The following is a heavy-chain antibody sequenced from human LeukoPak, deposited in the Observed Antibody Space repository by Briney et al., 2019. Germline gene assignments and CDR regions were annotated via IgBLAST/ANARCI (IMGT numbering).Heavy chain of an antibody. D-gene: IGHD2-2*01. V-gene: IGHV4-38-2*01. CDR3: ARVGCSSPTCCNRGDNWFDP. CDR2: IFHSGGT. J-gene: IGHJ5*02. Sequence: PGGSLRLSCAASGFTFSSYSMNWVRQAPGKGLEWIGNIFHSGGTYYSPSLKSRVTISVDTSKNQFFLNLNSVTAADTAVYYCARVGCSSPTCCNRGDNWFDPWGQGTLVTVSS. CDR1: GFTFSSYS.